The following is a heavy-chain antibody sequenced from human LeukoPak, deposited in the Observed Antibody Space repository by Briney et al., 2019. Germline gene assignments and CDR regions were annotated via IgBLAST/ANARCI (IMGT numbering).Heavy chain of an antibody. J-gene: IGHJ4*02. CDR1: GDTVSNNSAS. CDR3: AREGRWNYDY. Sequence: SQTLSLTCAISGDTVSNNSASWNWIRQSPSRGLEWLGRTYYRSKWYNDYVLSVKSRITINPDTSKNQFSLQLNSVTPKDTAVYYCAREGRWNYDYWGQGTLVTVSS. CDR2: TYYRSKWYN. V-gene: IGHV6-1*01. D-gene: IGHD3-16*02.